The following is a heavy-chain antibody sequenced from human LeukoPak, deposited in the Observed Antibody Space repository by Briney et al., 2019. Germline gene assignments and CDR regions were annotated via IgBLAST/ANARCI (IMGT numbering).Heavy chain of an antibody. J-gene: IGHJ3*02. Sequence: ASVKVSCKASGYTFTDYYMHWVRQAPGQGLEWMGWINPNSGGTNYAQKFQGRVTMTRDTSISTAYMELSRLRSDDTAVYYCAGGYYYDSSGYYSDAFDIWGQGTMVTVSS. V-gene: IGHV1-2*02. D-gene: IGHD3-22*01. CDR1: GYTFTDYY. CDR2: INPNSGGT. CDR3: AGGYYYDSSGYYSDAFDI.